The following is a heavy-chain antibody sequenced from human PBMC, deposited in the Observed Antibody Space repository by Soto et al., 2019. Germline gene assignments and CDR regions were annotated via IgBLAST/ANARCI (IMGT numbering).Heavy chain of an antibody. J-gene: IGHJ4*02. CDR2: ISGSGDST. D-gene: IGHD3-3*01. CDR1: GFTFSSYA. V-gene: IGHV3-23*01. CDR3: AHIRAMTDDLDH. Sequence: GGSLRLSCAASGFTFSSYAMNWVRQAPGKGLEWVSVISGSGDSTYYADSVKGRFTISTGPSENQVVLTMTDMDPADTATYYCAHIRAMTDDLDHWGQGMLVTVSS.